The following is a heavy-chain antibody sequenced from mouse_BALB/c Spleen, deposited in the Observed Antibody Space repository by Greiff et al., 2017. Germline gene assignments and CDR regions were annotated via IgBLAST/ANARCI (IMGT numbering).Heavy chain of an antibody. Sequence: EVMLVESGGGLVKPGGSLKLSCAASGFTFSSYAMSWVRQTPEKRLEWVASISSGGSTYYPDSVKGRFTISRDNARNILYLQMSSLRSEDTAMYYCARGNYRYDRGYFDYWGQGTTLTVSS. D-gene: IGHD2-14*01. CDR1: GFTFSSYA. CDR2: ISSGGST. CDR3: ARGNYRYDRGYFDY. J-gene: IGHJ2*01. V-gene: IGHV5-6-5*01.